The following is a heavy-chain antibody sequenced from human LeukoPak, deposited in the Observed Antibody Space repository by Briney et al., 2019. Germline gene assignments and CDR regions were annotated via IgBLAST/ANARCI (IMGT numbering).Heavy chain of an antibody. CDR1: GFTFSSYS. V-gene: IGHV3-21*01. CDR3: ARGAGYCSSTSCYEWFDP. D-gene: IGHD2-2*01. J-gene: IGHJ5*02. CDR2: ISSSSSYI. Sequence: PGGSLRLSCAASGFTFSSYSMNWVRQAPGKGLEWVSSISSSSSYIYYADSVKGRFTISRDNAKNSLYLQMNSLRAEDTAVYYCARGAGYCSSTSCYEWFDPWGQGTLVTVSS.